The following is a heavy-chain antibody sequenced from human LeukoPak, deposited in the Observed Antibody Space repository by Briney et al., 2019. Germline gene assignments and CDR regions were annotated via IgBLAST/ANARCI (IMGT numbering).Heavy chain of an antibody. J-gene: IGHJ6*03. CDR3: ARVIAVAGTTGYYYMDV. CDR1: GGSISSYY. CDR2: IYTSGST. D-gene: IGHD6-19*01. V-gene: IGHV4-4*07. Sequence: PSETLSLTCTVSGGSISSYYWSWIRQPAGKGLEWIGRIYTSGSTNYNPSLKSRVTISVDKSKTQFSLKLSSVTAADTAVYYCARVIAVAGTTGYYYMDVWGKGTTVTVSS.